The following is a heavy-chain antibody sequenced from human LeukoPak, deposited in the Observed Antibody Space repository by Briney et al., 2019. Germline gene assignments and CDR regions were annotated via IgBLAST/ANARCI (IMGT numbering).Heavy chain of an antibody. D-gene: IGHD6-19*01. V-gene: IGHV3-21*01. CDR2: ISSSSSYI. J-gene: IGHJ4*02. CDR3: ARVGSGWYFDY. Sequence: GGSLRLSCAASGFTFSSYSMNWVRHAPGKGLEWVSSISSSSSYIYYADSVKGRFTISRDNAKNSLYLQMNSLRAEDTAVYYCARVGSGWYFDYWGQGTLVTVSS. CDR1: GFTFSSYS.